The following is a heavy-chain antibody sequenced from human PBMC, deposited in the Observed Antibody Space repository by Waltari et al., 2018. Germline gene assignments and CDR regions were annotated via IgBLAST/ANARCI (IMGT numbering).Heavy chain of an antibody. J-gene: IGHJ6*02. V-gene: IGHV3-30-3*01. D-gene: IGHD6-19*01. CDR2: ISYNGSNK. Sequence: QVQLVESGGGVVQPGRSLRLSCAASGFTFSSYAMHWVRQAPGKGLEWVAVISYNGSNKYYADSVKGRFTISRDNSKNTLYLQMNSLRAEDTAVYYCARGESTVAGLYYYYYGMDVWGQGTTVTVSS. CDR3: ARGESTVAGLYYYYYGMDV. CDR1: GFTFSSYA.